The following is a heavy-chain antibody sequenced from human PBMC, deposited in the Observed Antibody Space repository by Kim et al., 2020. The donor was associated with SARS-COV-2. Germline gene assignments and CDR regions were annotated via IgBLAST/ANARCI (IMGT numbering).Heavy chain of an antibody. J-gene: IGHJ6*02. CDR1: GGTFSSYA. CDR2: IIPILGTA. V-gene: IGHV1-69*13. Sequence: SVKVSYKASGGTFSSYAISWVRQAPGQGLEWMGGIIPILGTANYAQKFQGRVTITADESTSTAYMELSSLRSEDTAVYYCASSGTGYDILTGYYYYYGMDVWGQGTTVTVSS. CDR3: ASSGTGYDILTGYYYYYGMDV. D-gene: IGHD3-9*01.